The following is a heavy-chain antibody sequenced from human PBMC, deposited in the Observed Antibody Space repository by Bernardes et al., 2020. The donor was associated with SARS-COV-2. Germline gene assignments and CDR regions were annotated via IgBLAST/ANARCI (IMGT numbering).Heavy chain of an antibody. CDR1: GFIVSNTY. J-gene: IGHJ2*01. Sequence: GGSLRLSCAASGFIVSNTYMTWVRQAPGQGLEWVSVIYSDGTTFYTDSVKGRFTISRDNSKNTLYLQMNSLRVEDAAVYYCARGEAVTILGVPIRGRWYFDLWGRGTQVSVSS. CDR2: IYSDGTT. CDR3: ARGEAVTILGVPIRGRWYFDL. V-gene: IGHV3-66*02. D-gene: IGHD3-3*01.